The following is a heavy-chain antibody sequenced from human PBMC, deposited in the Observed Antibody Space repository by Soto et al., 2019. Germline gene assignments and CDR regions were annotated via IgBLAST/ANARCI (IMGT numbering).Heavy chain of an antibody. CDR1: GYTFTSYY. D-gene: IGHD5-18*01. CDR3: ARDLPGYSYGPLQKRDYYGMDV. V-gene: IGHV1-46*01. CDR2: INPSGGST. J-gene: IGHJ6*02. Sequence: ASVKVSCNASGYTFTSYYMHWVRQAPGQGLEWMGIINPSGGSTSYAQKFQGRVTMTRDTSTSTVYMELSSLRSEDTAVYYCARDLPGYSYGPLQKRDYYGMDVWGQGTTVTVSS.